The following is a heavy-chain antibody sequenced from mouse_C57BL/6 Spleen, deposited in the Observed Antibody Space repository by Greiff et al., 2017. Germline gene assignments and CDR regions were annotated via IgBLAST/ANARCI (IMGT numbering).Heavy chain of an antibody. Sequence: QVQLQQSGAELVRPGASVTLSCKASGYTFTDYEMHWVKQTPVHGLEWIGAIDPETGGTAYNQKFKGKAILTADTSSSTAYMELRSLTSEDSAVYYCTSRATVNYYLDYWGQGTTLTVSS. CDR2: IDPETGGT. J-gene: IGHJ2*01. V-gene: IGHV1-15*01. D-gene: IGHD3-1*01. CDR1: GYTFTDYE. CDR3: TSRATVNYYLDY.